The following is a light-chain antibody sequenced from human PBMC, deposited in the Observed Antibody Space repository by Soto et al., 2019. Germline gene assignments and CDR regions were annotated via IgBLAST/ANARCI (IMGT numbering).Light chain of an antibody. J-gene: IGLJ3*02. CDR2: DVS. V-gene: IGLV2-11*01. CDR3: CSFAGSYTWV. CDR1: SSDVGDYNY. Sequence: QSALTQPRSVSGSPGQSVTISCTGTSSDVGDYNYVSWYQQHPGKAPKLLIYDVSERPSGVPDRFSGSKSGNPASLTISGLQAEDEADYYCCSFAGSYTWVFGGGTKVTVL.